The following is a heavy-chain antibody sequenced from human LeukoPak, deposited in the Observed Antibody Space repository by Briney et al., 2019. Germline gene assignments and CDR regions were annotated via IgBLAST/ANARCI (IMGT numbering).Heavy chain of an antibody. J-gene: IGHJ4*02. CDR3: ARGPRGYYFDY. CDR2: ISPNNAKT. CDR1: GYTFTSYG. D-gene: IGHD3-10*01. V-gene: IGHV1-18*01. Sequence: ASVKVPCKASGYTFTSYGITWLRQAPGQGPEWMGWISPNNAKTDSAQNFQGRVSMTTDTSTSTAYMELTRLRSDDTAVYYCARGPRGYYFDYWGQGTLVTVSS.